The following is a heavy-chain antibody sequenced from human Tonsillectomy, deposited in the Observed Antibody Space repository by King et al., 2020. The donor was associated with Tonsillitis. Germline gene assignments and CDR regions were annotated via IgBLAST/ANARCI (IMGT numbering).Heavy chain of an antibody. CDR2: IYTSGST. J-gene: IGHJ4*02. Sequence: QLQESGPGLVKPSETLSLTCTVSGGSISSYYWSWIRQPAGKGLEWIGRIYTSGSTNYNPSLKSRVTMSVDTSKNQFSLKLSSVTAADTAVYYCARGGWELHPAYYFDYWGQGTLVTVSS. CDR1: GGSISSYY. D-gene: IGHD1-26*01. CDR3: ARGGWELHPAYYFDY. V-gene: IGHV4-4*07.